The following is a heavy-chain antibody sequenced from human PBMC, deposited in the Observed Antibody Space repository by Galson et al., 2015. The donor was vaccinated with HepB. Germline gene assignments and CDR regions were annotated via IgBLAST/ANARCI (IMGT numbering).Heavy chain of an antibody. J-gene: IGHJ4*02. V-gene: IGHV1-69*13. CDR3: AIDIRYSKPRLDY. CDR1: GGTFNNYT. Sequence: SVKVSCKASGGTFNNYTISWVRQGPGQGLEWMGGIIPIFGTANYAQKFQGRVTITADQSTSTAYMELSTLRSEDTAVYYCAIDIRYSKPRLDYWGQGTLVTVSS. CDR2: IIPIFGTA. D-gene: IGHD5-18*01.